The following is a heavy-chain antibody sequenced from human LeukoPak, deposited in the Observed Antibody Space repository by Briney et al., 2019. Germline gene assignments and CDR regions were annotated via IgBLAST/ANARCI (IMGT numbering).Heavy chain of an antibody. CDR3: AKDAYGGATFFYYMDV. V-gene: IGHV3-9*01. Sequence: PGGSLRLSCAASGFTFSSHNMNWVRQAPGKGLEWVSGISWNSGNIAYADFVGGRSTISRDNAKNSLSLQMNSLSDEDTAVYYCAKDAYGGATFFYYMDVWGKGTTVTVSS. CDR2: ISWNSGNI. J-gene: IGHJ6*03. D-gene: IGHD2/OR15-2a*01. CDR1: GFTFSSHN.